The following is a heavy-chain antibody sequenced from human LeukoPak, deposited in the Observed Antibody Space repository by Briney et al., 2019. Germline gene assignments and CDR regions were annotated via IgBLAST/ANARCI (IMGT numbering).Heavy chain of an antibody. V-gene: IGHV3-7*01. J-gene: IGHJ3*02. CDR2: IKQDGSVK. D-gene: IGHD3-22*01. Sequence: GGSLRLSCTASRFTFANYWMNWVRQAPGKGLEWVANIKQDGSVKYYLDSAKGRFTISRDNAKNSLYLQMNSLRADDTAVYYCARDSEHYDSGAYYDALDIWGPGTMVTVSS. CDR3: ARDSEHYDSGAYYDALDI. CDR1: RFTFANYW.